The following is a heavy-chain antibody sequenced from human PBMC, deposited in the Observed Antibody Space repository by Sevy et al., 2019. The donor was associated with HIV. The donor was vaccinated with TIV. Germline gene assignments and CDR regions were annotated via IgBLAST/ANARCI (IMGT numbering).Heavy chain of an antibody. CDR3: ARSLRGYSWSYYFDY. V-gene: IGHV3-11*06. D-gene: IGHD1-26*01. Sequence: GGSLRLSCAASGFTFSDYYMSWIRQAPGKGLEWVSYISSSSSYTNYADSVKGRFTISRDNAKNSLYLQMNSLRAEDTAVFYCARSLRGYSWSYYFDYWGQGTLVTVSS. CDR2: ISSSSSYT. J-gene: IGHJ4*02. CDR1: GFTFSDYY.